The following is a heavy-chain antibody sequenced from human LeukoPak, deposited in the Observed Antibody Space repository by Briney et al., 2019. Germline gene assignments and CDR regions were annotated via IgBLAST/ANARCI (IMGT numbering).Heavy chain of an antibody. CDR2: INHSGST. Sequence: SETLSLTCAVYGGSFSGYYWSWIRQPPGKGLEWIGEINHSGSTNYNPSLKSRVTISVDTSKNQFSLQLSSVTAADTAVYYCARWVASNPAFASWGQGTLVTVSS. J-gene: IGHJ4*02. V-gene: IGHV4-34*01. CDR3: ARWVASNPAFAS. D-gene: IGHD2-21*01. CDR1: GGSFSGYY.